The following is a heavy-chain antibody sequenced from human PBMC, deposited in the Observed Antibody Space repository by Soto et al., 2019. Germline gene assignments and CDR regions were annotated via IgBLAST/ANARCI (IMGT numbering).Heavy chain of an antibody. CDR2: IMPIFCTA. J-gene: IGHJ3*02. Sequence: SVKVSCKASGGTFSSYAISWVRQAPGQGLEWMGGIMPIFCTANYAQKLQGRVTITADESTSTAYMELSSLRSDDTAVYYCARVRQQLVRSDAFDIWGQGTMVTVSS. D-gene: IGHD6-13*01. V-gene: IGHV1-69*13. CDR3: ARVRQQLVRSDAFDI. CDR1: GGTFSSYA.